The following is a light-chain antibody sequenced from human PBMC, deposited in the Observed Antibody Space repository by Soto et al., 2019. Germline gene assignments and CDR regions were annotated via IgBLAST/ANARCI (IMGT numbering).Light chain of an antibody. CDR1: QSISSW. Sequence: DIQMTQSPSILSASVGDRVTITCRASQSISSWLAWYQQKPGKAPKLLMYKASSLESGVPSRFSGSGSGTEFTLTISSLQPDDFATYFCQQYDTYPWTFGQGTKVEIK. J-gene: IGKJ1*01. CDR3: QQYDTYPWT. CDR2: KAS. V-gene: IGKV1-5*03.